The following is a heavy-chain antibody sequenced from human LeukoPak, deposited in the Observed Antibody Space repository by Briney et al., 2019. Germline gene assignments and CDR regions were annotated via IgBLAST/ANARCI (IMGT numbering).Heavy chain of an antibody. V-gene: IGHV3-23*01. CDR3: AREDIVVVPAAIAKNYFDY. CDR1: GFTFSRYA. J-gene: IGHJ4*02. Sequence: GGSLRLSCAASGFTFSRYAMSWVRQAPGKGLEWVSAIGGNGGSTYYADSVKGRFTISRDNSKNTLYLQMNSLRAEDTAVYYCAREDIVVVPAAIAKNYFDYWGQGTLVTVSS. D-gene: IGHD2-2*01. CDR2: IGGNGGST.